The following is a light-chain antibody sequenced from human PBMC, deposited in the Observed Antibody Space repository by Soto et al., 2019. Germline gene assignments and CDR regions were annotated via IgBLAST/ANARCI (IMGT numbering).Light chain of an antibody. CDR3: QSYDSSLSGFYV. Sequence: QSVLTQPPSVSGAPGQRVTISCTGSSSNIGAGYDVHWYQQLPGTAPKLLIYGNSNRPSGVPDRFSGSKSGTSASLAITGLQAEDEADYYCQSYDSSLSGFYVFGXGTKLTVL. CDR1: SSNIGAGYD. J-gene: IGLJ1*01. V-gene: IGLV1-40*01. CDR2: GNS.